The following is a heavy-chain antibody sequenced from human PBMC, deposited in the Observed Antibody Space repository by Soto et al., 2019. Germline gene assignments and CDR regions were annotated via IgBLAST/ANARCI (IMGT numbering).Heavy chain of an antibody. CDR1: GFTFSSYS. CDR2: ISSSSSTI. V-gene: IGHV3-48*01. D-gene: IGHD3-16*02. CDR3: ARTYGMITFGGVIAFDY. J-gene: IGHJ4*02. Sequence: WGSLRLSCAASGFTFSSYSMNWVRQAPGKGLEWVSYISSSSSTIYYADSVKGRFTISRDNAKNSLYLQMNSLRAEDTAVYYCARTYGMITFGGVIAFDYWGQGTLVTVSS.